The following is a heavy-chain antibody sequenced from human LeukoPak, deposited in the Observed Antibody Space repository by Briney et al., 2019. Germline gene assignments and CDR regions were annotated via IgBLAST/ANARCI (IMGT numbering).Heavy chain of an antibody. D-gene: IGHD3-3*01. V-gene: IGHV1-69*13. Sequence: SVKVSCKASGGTFSSYAFSWVRQAPGQGLEWMGGIIPIFGTANYAQKFQGRVTITADESTSTAYMELSSLRSEGTAVYYCARVGLRFLEGGYYGMDVWGQGTTVTVSS. CDR2: IIPIFGTA. J-gene: IGHJ6*02. CDR3: ARVGLRFLEGGYYGMDV. CDR1: GGTFSSYA.